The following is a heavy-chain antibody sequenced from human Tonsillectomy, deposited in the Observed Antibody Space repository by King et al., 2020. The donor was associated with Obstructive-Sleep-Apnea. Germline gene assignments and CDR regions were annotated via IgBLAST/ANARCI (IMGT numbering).Heavy chain of an antibody. Sequence: QLVQSGAEVKKPGESLKLSCQGSGYIFSRYWIAWVRQMPGKGLEWMGLVYPVDSHTKYSPSFQGQVTISADKSISTAYLQWSGLKASDTAMYFCARGHYYDGLDVWGQGTTVTVSS. CDR1: GYIFSRYW. CDR2: VYPVDSHT. J-gene: IGHJ6*02. CDR3: ARGHYYDGLDV. V-gene: IGHV5-51*01.